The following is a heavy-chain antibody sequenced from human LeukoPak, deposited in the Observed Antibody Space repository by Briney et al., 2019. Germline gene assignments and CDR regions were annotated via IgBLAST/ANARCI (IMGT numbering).Heavy chain of an antibody. J-gene: IGHJ4*02. D-gene: IGHD3-9*01. CDR3: AKARVTTGYYMQVDY. V-gene: IGHV3-23*01. CDR2: ISAAGTA. Sequence: GGSLRLSCAASGFTFSSYAMTWVRQAPGKGLEWVSVISAAGTAHYADSMKGRFTISRDNSKNTVYLQLSSLRPEDTAVYYCAKARVTTGYYMQVDYWGQGTLVTVSS. CDR1: GFTFSSYA.